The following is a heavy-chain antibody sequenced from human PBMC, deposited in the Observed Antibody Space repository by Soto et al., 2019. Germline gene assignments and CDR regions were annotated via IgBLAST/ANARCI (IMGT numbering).Heavy chain of an antibody. CDR3: AKDKSNEELSVYYYNGLDV. D-gene: IGHD3-16*02. CDR2: ISWNSGKI. CDR1: GFAFHDYA. J-gene: IGHJ6*02. Sequence: EVQLVESGGGWVQPGRSLTLSCAASGFAFHDYAMHWVRQDPGKGLEWVSSISWNSGKIGYAGSVKGRFTISRDNAKNFVYLQMNSLRAEDTALYYCAKDKSNEELSVYYYNGLDVWGQGTTVIVSS. V-gene: IGHV3-9*01.